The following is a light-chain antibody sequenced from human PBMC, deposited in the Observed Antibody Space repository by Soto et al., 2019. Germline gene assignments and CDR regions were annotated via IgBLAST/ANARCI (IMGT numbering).Light chain of an antibody. CDR2: DAS. Sequence: EIVLTQSPGTLSLSPGERVTLSCRASQSVGLTYLAWYQQKPGQAPRLVVYDASRRATGIPDRFSGSGSGTDFSLTISGLATEDFAVYYCQPYGTAPLSFGGGTKVDI. CDR3: QPYGTAPLS. CDR1: QSVGLTY. J-gene: IGKJ4*01. V-gene: IGKV3-20*01.